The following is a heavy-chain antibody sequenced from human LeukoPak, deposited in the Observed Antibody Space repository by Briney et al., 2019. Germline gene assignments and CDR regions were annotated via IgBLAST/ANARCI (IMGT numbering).Heavy chain of an antibody. CDR3: ARDQRYSRDY. V-gene: IGHV3-53*01. D-gene: IGHD1-1*01. CDR1: GFTVSSDH. CDR2: TYSDGSR. Sequence: GGSLRLSCAASGFTVSSDHMSWVRQAPGKGLEWVAVTYSDGSRYHAESVKGRFTISRDNSKNTLYLQMNSLRAEDTAVYYCARDQRYSRDYWGQGTLVTVSS. J-gene: IGHJ4*02.